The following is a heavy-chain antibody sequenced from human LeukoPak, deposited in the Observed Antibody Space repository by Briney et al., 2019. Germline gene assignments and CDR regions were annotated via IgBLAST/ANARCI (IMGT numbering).Heavy chain of an antibody. CDR2: INHSGST. CDR3: ARGATYDFWSGELNWFDP. J-gene: IGHJ5*02. V-gene: IGHV4-34*01. D-gene: IGHD3-3*01. Sequence: PSETLSLTCAVYGGSFSGYYWSWIRQPPGKGLEWIGEINHSGSTNYNPSLKSRVTISVDTSKNQFSLKLSSVTAADTAVYYCARGATYDFWSGELNWFDPWGQGTLVTVSS. CDR1: GGSFSGYY.